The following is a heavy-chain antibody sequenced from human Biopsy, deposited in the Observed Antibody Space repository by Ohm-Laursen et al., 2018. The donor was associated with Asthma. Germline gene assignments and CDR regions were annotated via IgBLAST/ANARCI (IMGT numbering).Heavy chain of an antibody. CDR1: GGYLTGHY. V-gene: IGHV4-34*01. Sequence: SDTLSLTCTVYGGYLTGHYWNWIRQPPGKGLEWIGEIDQSGYTNYNPSLKSRVTISADTSKNQFHLNLSSVTAADTAVYFCARAAITGIRGWFDPWGPGTQVTVSS. D-gene: IGHD1-20*01. J-gene: IGHJ5*02. CDR3: ARAAITGIRGWFDP. CDR2: IDQSGYT.